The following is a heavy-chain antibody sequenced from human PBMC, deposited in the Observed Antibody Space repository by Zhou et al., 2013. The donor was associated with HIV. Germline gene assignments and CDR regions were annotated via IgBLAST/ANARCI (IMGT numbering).Heavy chain of an antibody. CDR3: ARDTSGWYPLNGYFDY. CDR1: GFSFGTYS. J-gene: IGHJ4*02. D-gene: IGHD6-19*01. V-gene: IGHV1-69*05. Sequence: LVQSGAEIKKPGTSVKVSCQASGFSFGTYSFSWVRQAPGQGLEWMGGIIPIFGAANYAQKFQGRVTITTDESTSTAYMELSSLRSEDTAVYYCARDTSGWYPLNGYFDYWGQGTLVTVSS. CDR2: IIPIFGAA.